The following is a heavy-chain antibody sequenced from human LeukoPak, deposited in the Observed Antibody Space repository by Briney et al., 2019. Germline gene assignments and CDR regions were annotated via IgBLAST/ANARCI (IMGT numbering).Heavy chain of an antibody. CDR3: TRLAGIAAATTGIDN. Sequence: PGGSLTLSCAASGFTFSGSAIHWVRQASGKGLEWVGRIRNKANDYATAYAASVKGRFTISRDDSKNTAYLQMNSLKTEDTAVYYCTRLAGIAAATTGIDNWGQGTLVTVSS. CDR2: IRNKANDYAT. J-gene: IGHJ4*02. CDR1: GFTFSGSA. D-gene: IGHD1-26*01. V-gene: IGHV3-73*01.